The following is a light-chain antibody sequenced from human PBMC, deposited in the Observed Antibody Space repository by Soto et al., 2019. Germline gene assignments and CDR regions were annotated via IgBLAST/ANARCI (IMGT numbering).Light chain of an antibody. J-gene: IGKJ1*01. Sequence: DIQMTQSPSTLSGSVGDRVTITCRASQTISSWLAWYQQKPVKAPKLLIYKASTLKSGVPSRFSGSGSGTEFPLTISSLQPDDFATYYCQHYNSYSEAFGQGTKVELK. CDR1: QTISSW. V-gene: IGKV1-5*03. CDR2: KAS. CDR3: QHYNSYSEA.